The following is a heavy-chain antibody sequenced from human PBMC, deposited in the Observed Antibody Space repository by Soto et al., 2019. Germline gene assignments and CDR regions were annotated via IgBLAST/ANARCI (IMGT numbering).Heavy chain of an antibody. V-gene: IGHV4-59*01. Sequence: PSETLSLTCTVSGGSISSYYWTWIRQPPGKGLEWIGYIYYSGSTNYNPSLKSRVTISVDTSKNQFSLKLTSVTAADTAVYYCARNIFWEGFGESNWVDPWGQGTLVTVSS. D-gene: IGHD3-10*01. CDR3: ARNIFWEGFGESNWVDP. CDR1: GGSISSYY. CDR2: IYYSGST. J-gene: IGHJ5*02.